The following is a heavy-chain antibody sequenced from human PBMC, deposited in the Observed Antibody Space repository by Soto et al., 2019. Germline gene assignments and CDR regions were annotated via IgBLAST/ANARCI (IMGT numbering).Heavy chain of an antibody. J-gene: IGHJ4*02. D-gene: IGHD1-26*01. CDR2: INPKSGDT. V-gene: IGHV1-2*02. CDR1: GYTFTGCS. CDR3: ARGSPRMGALPTY. Sequence: ASVRVSCKASGYTFTGCSKHWARQAPGQGLERMGWINPKSGDTNYAQKFQGRVSMTRDTAITTAYMEGSRLKSDDTAVYYCARGSPRMGALPTYWGQGTLVTVSS.